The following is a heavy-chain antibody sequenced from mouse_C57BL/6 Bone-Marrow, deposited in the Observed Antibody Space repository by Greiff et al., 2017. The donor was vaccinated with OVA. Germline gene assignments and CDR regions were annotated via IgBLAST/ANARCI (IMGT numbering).Heavy chain of an antibody. Sequence: VQLQQPGAELVKPGASVKLSCKASGYTFTSYWMHWVQQRPGRGLEWIGRLDPNSGGTKYTEKFKSKATLTVDKPSSPAYMQLSSLTSEDSAVYYGASGDYGNGWFAYWGQGTLVTVSA. CDR1: GYTFTSYW. J-gene: IGHJ3*01. CDR2: LDPNSGGT. CDR3: ASGDYGNGWFAY. V-gene: IGHV1-72*01. D-gene: IGHD2-1*01.